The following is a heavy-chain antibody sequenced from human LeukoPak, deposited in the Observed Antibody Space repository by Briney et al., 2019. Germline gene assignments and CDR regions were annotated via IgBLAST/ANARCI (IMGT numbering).Heavy chain of an antibody. V-gene: IGHV1-18*01. CDR2: ISAYNGNT. D-gene: IGHD3-22*01. J-gene: IGHJ3*02. Sequence: ASVKVSCKASGYTFTSYGISWVRQAPGQGLEWMGWISAYNGNTNYAQKLQGRVTMTTDTSTSTAYMELSSLRSEDTAVYYCARAASDYYDSSGYYRTDAFDIWGQGTMVTVSS. CDR1: GYTFTSYG. CDR3: ARAASDYYDSSGYYRTDAFDI.